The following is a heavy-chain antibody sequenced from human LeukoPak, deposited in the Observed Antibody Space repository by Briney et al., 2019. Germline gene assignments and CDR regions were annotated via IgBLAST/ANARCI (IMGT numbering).Heavy chain of an antibody. CDR2: ISADGKNK. V-gene: IGHV3-30*04. J-gene: IGHJ4*02. Sequence: GSLRLSCAVSGFTLSSYSMSWVRQAPGKGLEWVAVISADGKNKNHADSVKGRFIISRDKSTLYLEMNNLRTEDTALYYCARDVGKDTITTEIAYWGQGTLVTVSS. D-gene: IGHD4-11*01. CDR1: GFTLSSYS. CDR3: ARDVGKDTITTEIAY.